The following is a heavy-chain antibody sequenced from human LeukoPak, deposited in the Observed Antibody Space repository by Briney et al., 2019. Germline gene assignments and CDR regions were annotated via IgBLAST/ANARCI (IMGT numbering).Heavy chain of an antibody. Sequence: SETLSLTCTVSGGSISSSDYYWGWIRQPPGKGLEWIGSIYYSVTTYYNPSLKSRVTISVDTSKNQFSLKLNSVTAADTAVYYCARDGARRSGLYYFDYWGQGTLVTVSS. CDR3: ARDGARRSGLYYFDY. V-gene: IGHV4-39*07. D-gene: IGHD6-19*01. CDR2: IYYSVTT. J-gene: IGHJ4*02. CDR1: GGSISSSDYY.